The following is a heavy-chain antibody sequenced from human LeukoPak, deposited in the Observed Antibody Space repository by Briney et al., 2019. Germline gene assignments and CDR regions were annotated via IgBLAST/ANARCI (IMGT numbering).Heavy chain of an antibody. V-gene: IGHV4-59*01. CDR1: GGSISSYY. CDR3: ARAEAGMFDAFDI. J-gene: IGHJ3*02. CDR2: IYYSGST. Sequence: SETLSLTCTVSGGSISSYYWSWIRQPPGKGLEWIGYIYYSGSTNYNPSLKSRVTISVDTSKNQFSLELSSVTAADTAVYYCARAEAGMFDAFDIWGQGTMVTVSS. D-gene: IGHD3-10*02.